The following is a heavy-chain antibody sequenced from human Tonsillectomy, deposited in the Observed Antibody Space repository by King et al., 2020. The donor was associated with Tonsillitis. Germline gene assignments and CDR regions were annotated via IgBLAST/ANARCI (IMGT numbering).Heavy chain of an antibody. CDR3: ARMGFDGAFDADYAYFDY. V-gene: IGHV3-30-3*01. D-gene: IGHD3-10*01. CDR1: GFTFSTYV. Sequence: VQLVESGGGVVQPGRSLRLSCAASGFTFSTYVMHWVRQAPGKGLEWVAVISYDESNKYYADSVKGRFTISRDNSKNTVYLQMNSLRGEDTAVYYCARMGFDGAFDADYAYFDYWGQGTLVTVSS. CDR2: ISYDESNK. J-gene: IGHJ4*02.